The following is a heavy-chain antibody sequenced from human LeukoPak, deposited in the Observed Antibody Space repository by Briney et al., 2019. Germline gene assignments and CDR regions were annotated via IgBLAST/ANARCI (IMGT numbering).Heavy chain of an antibody. CDR1: GGSITGYY. CDR2: IHYTGAT. V-gene: IGHV4-34*01. J-gene: IGHJ4*02. CDR3: ARGNILTGYCFDF. D-gene: IGHD3-9*01. Sequence: SETLSLTCAVYGGSITGYYWSWIRQTPGRGLEWVGAIHYTGATSYNPSLKSRATIPTNTSKNQFSLRLSSVTAADTAVYYCARGNILTGYCFDFWGQGALVTVSS.